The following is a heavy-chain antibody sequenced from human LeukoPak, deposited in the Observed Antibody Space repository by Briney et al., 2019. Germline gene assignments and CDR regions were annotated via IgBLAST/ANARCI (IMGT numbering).Heavy chain of an antibody. D-gene: IGHD3-22*01. J-gene: IGHJ3*02. CDR1: GYTFTSYD. CDR3: ARESPSASGYYYVHAFDI. V-gene: IGHV1-2*02. Sequence: ASVKVSCKASGYTFTSYDINGVRQATGQGLEWMGWINPNSGGTNYAQKFQGRVTMTRDTSISTAYMELSRLRSDDTAVYYCARESPSASGYYYVHAFDIWGQGRMVTVSS. CDR2: INPNSGGT.